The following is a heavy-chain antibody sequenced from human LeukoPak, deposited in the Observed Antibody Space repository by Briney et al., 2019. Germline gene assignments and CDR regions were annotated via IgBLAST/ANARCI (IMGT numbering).Heavy chain of an antibody. D-gene: IGHD5-18*01. CDR1: GYTFTSYY. CDR3: AREGDVDTATWHWFDP. J-gene: IGHJ5*02. Sequence: GASVKVSCKASGYTFTSYYMHWVRQAPGQGLEWMGIINPSGGSTSYAQKFQGRVAMTRDTSTGTVYMELSSLRSEDTAAYYCAREGDVDTATWHWFDPWGQGTLVTVSS. CDR2: INPSGGST. V-gene: IGHV1-46*01.